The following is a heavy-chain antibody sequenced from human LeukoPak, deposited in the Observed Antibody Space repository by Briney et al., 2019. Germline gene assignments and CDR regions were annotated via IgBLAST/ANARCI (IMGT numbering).Heavy chain of an antibody. Sequence: GGSLRLSCAASGFTFSSYDMSWVRQAPGKGLEWVSSISNSGGSTYYADSVKGRFTISRDNSKNTLYLQMNSLRAEDTAVYYRAKSAYYDASGYYREYYFDYWGQGTLVTVSS. D-gene: IGHD3-22*01. CDR1: GFTFSSYD. J-gene: IGHJ4*02. CDR2: ISNSGGST. V-gene: IGHV3-23*01. CDR3: AKSAYYDASGYYREYYFDY.